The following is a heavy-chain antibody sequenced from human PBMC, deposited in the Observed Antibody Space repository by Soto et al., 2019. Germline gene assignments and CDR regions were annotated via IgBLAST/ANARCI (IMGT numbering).Heavy chain of an antibody. Sequence: QVQLQESGPGLVKPSETLSLTCTVSGGSISSYYWSWIRQPRGKGLEWIGYIYYSGSTNYNPSLKSRVTISVDTSKNQFSLKLSSVTAADTAVYYCARLAAAAGSEIIDYWGQGTLVTVSS. CDR1: GGSISSYY. CDR2: IYYSGST. V-gene: IGHV4-59*08. CDR3: ARLAAAAGSEIIDY. J-gene: IGHJ4*02. D-gene: IGHD6-13*01.